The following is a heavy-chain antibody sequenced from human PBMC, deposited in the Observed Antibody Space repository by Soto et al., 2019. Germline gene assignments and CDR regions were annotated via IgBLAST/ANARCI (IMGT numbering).Heavy chain of an antibody. CDR2: IYYSGST. CDR1: GGSISSSSYY. D-gene: IGHD1-26*01. V-gene: IGHV4-39*01. Sequence: SENLSLTCTVSGGSISSSSYYWGWIRQPPGKGLEWIGSIYYSGSTYYNPSLKIRVTISVDKSKNHFSVKLSSVTAADTAVYYCARLVVGEHYFDYWGQGTLVTVSS. J-gene: IGHJ4*02. CDR3: ARLVVGEHYFDY.